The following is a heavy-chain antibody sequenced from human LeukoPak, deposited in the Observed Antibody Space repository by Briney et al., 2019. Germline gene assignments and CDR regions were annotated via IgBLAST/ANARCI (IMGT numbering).Heavy chain of an antibody. Sequence: HPGGSLRLSCAPSGFTFSNYWMHWVRQAPGKGLVWVSRINSDGSITNYADSVKGRFTVSRDNAKNTLYLQMNSLGAEDTAVYYCARTAYSTSSLGFWGQGTLVTVSS. J-gene: IGHJ4*02. CDR2: INSDGSIT. CDR3: ARTAYSTSSLGF. D-gene: IGHD6-6*01. CDR1: GFTFSNYW. V-gene: IGHV3-74*01.